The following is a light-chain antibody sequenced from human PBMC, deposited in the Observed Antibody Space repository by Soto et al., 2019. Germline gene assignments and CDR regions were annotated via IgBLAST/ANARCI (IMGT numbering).Light chain of an antibody. V-gene: IGLV1-47*01. CDR2: KNS. CDR3: AAWDDRLRGFL. Sequence: VPTQPPSASGTPGQRFTSSCSGSNSNIGSNSVYWYQQLPVTAPKLLIFKNSQRPSGVPDRFSGSKSGTSASLAVSGPRSGDEADYYCAAWDDRLRGFLFGPGTKVTVL. CDR1: NSNIGSNS. J-gene: IGLJ1*01.